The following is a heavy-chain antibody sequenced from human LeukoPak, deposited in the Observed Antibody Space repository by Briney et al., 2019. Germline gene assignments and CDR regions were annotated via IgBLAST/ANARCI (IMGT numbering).Heavy chain of an antibody. V-gene: IGHV3-7*01. CDR1: GFTFTNYW. Sequence: GGSLRLSCAASGFTFTNYWMSWVRQAPGKGLELVANIKQDRSEKYYVDSVKGRFTISRDNAKNSLYLQMNSLRAEDTAVYYCARLKEIPVFGVVTKSTSYFDYWGQGTLVTVSS. CDR2: IKQDRSEK. J-gene: IGHJ4*02. CDR3: ARLKEIPVFGVVTKSTSYFDY. D-gene: IGHD3-3*01.